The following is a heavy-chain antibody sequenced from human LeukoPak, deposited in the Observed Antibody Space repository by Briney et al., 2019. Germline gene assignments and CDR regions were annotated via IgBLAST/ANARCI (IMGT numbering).Heavy chain of an antibody. J-gene: IGHJ4*02. D-gene: IGHD6-13*01. CDR2: ISGGGGST. Sequence: GGPLRPSGAAPGSTFGNYVMTWGRQGPGKGLGWVSGISGGGGSTYYAEPVKGRFTISRDNSKNTLYLQMNSLTVEDTAVYYCAKRGLYSSTWYGFDYWGQGTLVTVSS. CDR1: GSTFGNYV. CDR3: AKRGLYSSTWYGFDY. V-gene: IGHV3-23*01.